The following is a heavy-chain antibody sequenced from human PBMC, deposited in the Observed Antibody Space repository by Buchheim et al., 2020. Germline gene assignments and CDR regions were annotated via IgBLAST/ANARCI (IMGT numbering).Heavy chain of an antibody. CDR2: IKQDGSEK. V-gene: IGHV3-7*01. CDR3: ARDSSTDFWSGYSQFDY. Sequence: EVQLVESGGGLVQPGGFLRLSCAASGFTFSSYWMSWVRQAPGKGLEWVANIKQDGSEKYYVDSVKGRFTISRDNAKNSLYLQMNSLRAEDTAVYYCARDSSTDFWSGYSQFDYWGQGTL. CDR1: GFTFSSYW. J-gene: IGHJ4*02. D-gene: IGHD3-3*01.